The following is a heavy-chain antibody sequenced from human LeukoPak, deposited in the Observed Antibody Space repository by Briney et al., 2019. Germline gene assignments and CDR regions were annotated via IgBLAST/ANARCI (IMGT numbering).Heavy chain of an antibody. CDR1: GGSISSYC. CDR3: ARDFVVVPGNVNYFDY. J-gene: IGHJ4*02. V-gene: IGHV4-4*07. CDR2: IYTSGTI. D-gene: IGHD2-21*02. Sequence: SETLSLTCTVSGGSISSYCWSWIRQPAGTALEWIGRIYTSGTITYNPSLKSRVTMSVDTSKNQFSLKLSSVTAADTAVYYCARDFVVVPGNVNYFDYWGSGTLVTVSS.